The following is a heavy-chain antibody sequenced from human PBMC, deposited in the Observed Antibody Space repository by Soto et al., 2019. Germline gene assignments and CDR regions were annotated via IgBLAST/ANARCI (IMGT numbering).Heavy chain of an antibody. V-gene: IGHV4-34*01. CDR3: ARELGYCSSTSCYREDYYYGMDV. J-gene: IGHJ6*02. CDR2: INHSGST. Sequence: LSLTCAVYGGSFSGYYWSWIRQPPGKGLEWIGEINHSGSTNYNPSLKSRVTISVDTSKNQFSLKLSSVTAADTAVYYCARELGYCSSTSCYREDYYYGMDVWGQGTTVTVSS. D-gene: IGHD2-2*02. CDR1: GGSFSGYY.